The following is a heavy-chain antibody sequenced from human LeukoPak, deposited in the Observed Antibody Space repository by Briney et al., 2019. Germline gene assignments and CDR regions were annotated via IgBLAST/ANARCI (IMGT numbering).Heavy chain of an antibody. D-gene: IGHD3-10*01. CDR2: ISSSSSYI. V-gene: IGHV3-21*04. CDR1: GFTFSSYS. Sequence: GGSLGLSCAASGFTFSSYSMNWVRQAPGKGLEWVSSISSSSSYIYYADSVKGRFTISRDNSKNTLYLQMSSLRGEDTAVYYCAKNYQSGRGVPYGMDVWGQGTTVTVSS. J-gene: IGHJ6*02. CDR3: AKNYQSGRGVPYGMDV.